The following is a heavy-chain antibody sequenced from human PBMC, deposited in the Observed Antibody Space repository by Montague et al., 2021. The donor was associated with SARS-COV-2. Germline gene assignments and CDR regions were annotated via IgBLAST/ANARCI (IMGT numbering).Heavy chain of an antibody. D-gene: IGHD4-17*01. CDR1: GDSVCSNTAA. CDR2: TNYRSKWTS. Sequence: CAISGDSVCSNTAAWNWIRQTPSGGFEWLGRTNYRSKWTSDYATSVEGRISIDPDTSKNQFFLHLRSVTPEDTGVYYCVRDTGSAQAGFDAWGQGTLVTVSS. J-gene: IGHJ4*02. V-gene: IGHV6-1*01. CDR3: VRDTGSAQAGFDA.